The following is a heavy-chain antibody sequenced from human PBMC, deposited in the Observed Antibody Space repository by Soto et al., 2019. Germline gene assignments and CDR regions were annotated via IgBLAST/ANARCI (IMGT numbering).Heavy chain of an antibody. Sequence: QVQLQESGPGLVKPSQTLSLTCTVSGGSISSGGYYWSWIRQHPGKGLEWIGYIYYSGSTYYNPSLKSRVTISVDTSKNQFSLKLSSVTAADTAVYYCARFSYYYDSSGYYVPGRVFDYWGQGTLVTVSS. CDR3: ARFSYYYDSSGYYVPGRVFDY. J-gene: IGHJ4*02. CDR1: GGSISSGGYY. V-gene: IGHV4-31*03. CDR2: IYYSGST. D-gene: IGHD3-22*01.